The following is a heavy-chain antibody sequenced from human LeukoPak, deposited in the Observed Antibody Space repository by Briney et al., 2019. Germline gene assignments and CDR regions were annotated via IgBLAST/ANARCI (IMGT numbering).Heavy chain of an antibody. CDR3: ATRRADSSGFDH. J-gene: IGHJ4*02. CDR1: GFTFSSYA. Sequence: PGGSLRLSCAASGFTFSSYAMSWVRQAPGKGLEWVSAIRGSGGNTYYADSVNGRFTISRDNSKNTLYLQMNSQRAEDTAVYYCATRRADSSGFDHWGQGTLVTVSS. D-gene: IGHD3-22*01. V-gene: IGHV3-23*01. CDR2: IRGSGGNT.